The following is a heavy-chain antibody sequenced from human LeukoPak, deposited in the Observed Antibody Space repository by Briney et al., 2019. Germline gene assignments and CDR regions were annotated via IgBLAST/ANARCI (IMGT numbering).Heavy chain of an antibody. CDR1: GFTFSSYS. CDR2: ISSSSSYI. D-gene: IGHD5-18*01. Sequence: PGGSLRLSCAASGFTFSSYSMNWVRQAPGKGLEWVSSISSSSSYIYYADSVKGRFTISRGNAKNSLYLQMNSLRAEDTAVYYCARGPDTAMVVVDYWGQGTLVTVSS. CDR3: ARGPDTAMVVVDY. V-gene: IGHV3-21*01. J-gene: IGHJ4*02.